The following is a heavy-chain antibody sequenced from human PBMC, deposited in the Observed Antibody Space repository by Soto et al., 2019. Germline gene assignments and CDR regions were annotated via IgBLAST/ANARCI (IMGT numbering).Heavy chain of an antibody. CDR1: GFTFSTYT. D-gene: IGHD4-17*01. J-gene: IGHJ4*02. Sequence: GGSLRLSCAASGFTFSTYTMNWVRQAPGKGLEWVSSISTSSTYIYYADSVKGRFTISRDNAKNSLFLQMDSLRAEDTAVYYCAREAMTAVTQNKIDCWGQGTLVTVSS. CDR3: AREAMTAVTQNKIDC. CDR2: ISTSSTYI. V-gene: IGHV3-21*01.